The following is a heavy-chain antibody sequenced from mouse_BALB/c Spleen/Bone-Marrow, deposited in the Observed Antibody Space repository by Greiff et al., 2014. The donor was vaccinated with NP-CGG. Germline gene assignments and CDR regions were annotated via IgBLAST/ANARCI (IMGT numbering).Heavy chain of an antibody. Sequence: VKLEESGPDLVAPSQSLSLTCTVSGFSLTSYGLHWVRQPPGKGLEWLGVIWSDGSTTYNSALKSRLSISKDNSKRQVLLKMNSLQTDDTAMYYCARSGTDYAMDYWGQGTSVTVS. CDR3: ARSGTDYAMDY. J-gene: IGHJ4*01. V-gene: IGHV2-6-2*01. D-gene: IGHD4-1*01. CDR1: GFSLTSYG. CDR2: IWSDGST.